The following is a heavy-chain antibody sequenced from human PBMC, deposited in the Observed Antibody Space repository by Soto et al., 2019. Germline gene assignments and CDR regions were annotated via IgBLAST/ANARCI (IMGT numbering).Heavy chain of an antibody. CDR3: ARAPHTNAFDI. V-gene: IGHV4-4*07. Sequence: KTSETLSLTCTVPNDPMDSYYWNWVRQPAGKGLEWIGRIYVGSNTNYNPSLMSRVTMSIDTSSRQFYLTLTSVTRADTAVYFCARAPHTNAFDIWGPGTAVTVSS. CDR2: IYVGSNT. J-gene: IGHJ3*02. CDR1: NDPMDSYY.